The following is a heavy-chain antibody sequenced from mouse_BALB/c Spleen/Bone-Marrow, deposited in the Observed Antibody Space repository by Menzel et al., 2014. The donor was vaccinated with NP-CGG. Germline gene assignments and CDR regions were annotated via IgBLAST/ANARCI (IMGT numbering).Heavy chain of an antibody. J-gene: IGHJ2*01. CDR3: AREGTYYAYFDY. Sequence: VQLQQSAAELARPGASVKMSCRASGYTFTTYTIQWVKQRPGQGLEWIGYTNPSRGYTEYNQKFKDKTTLTADKSSSTAYMQLSSLTSEDSAVYYCAREGTYYAYFDYWGQGTTLTVSS. V-gene: IGHV1-4*02. CDR2: TNPSRGYT. CDR1: GYTFTTYT. D-gene: IGHD1-1*01.